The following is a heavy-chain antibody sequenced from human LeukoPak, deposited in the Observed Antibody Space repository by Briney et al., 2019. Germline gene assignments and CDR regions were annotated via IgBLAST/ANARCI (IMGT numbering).Heavy chain of an antibody. J-gene: IGHJ3*02. Sequence: SETLSLTCTVSGGSISSSSYYWGWIRQPPGKGLEWIGEINHSGSTNYNPSLKSRVTISVDTSKNQFSLKLSSVTAADTAVYYCARGRARWLANHDAFDIWGQGTMVTVSS. CDR1: GGSISSSSYY. CDR3: ARGRARWLANHDAFDI. V-gene: IGHV4-39*07. CDR2: INHSGST. D-gene: IGHD3-22*01.